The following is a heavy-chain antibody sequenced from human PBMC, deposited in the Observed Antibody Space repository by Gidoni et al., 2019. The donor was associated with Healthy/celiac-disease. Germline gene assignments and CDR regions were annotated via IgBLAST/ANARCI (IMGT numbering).Heavy chain of an antibody. CDR2: INHSGST. V-gene: IGHV4-34*01. CDR3: ARARQQLVRGGPFDY. D-gene: IGHD6-13*01. J-gene: IGHJ4*02. Sequence: QVQLQQWGAGLLKPSETLSLTCAVYGGSFSGYYWSWIRPPPGKGLEWIGEINHSGSTNYNPSLKSRVTISVDTSKNQFSLKLSSVTAADTAVYYCARARQQLVRGGPFDYWGQGTLVTVSS. CDR1: GGSFSGYY.